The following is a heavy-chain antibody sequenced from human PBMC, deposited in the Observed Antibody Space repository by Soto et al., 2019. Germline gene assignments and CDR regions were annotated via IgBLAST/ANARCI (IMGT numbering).Heavy chain of an antibody. V-gene: IGHV4-39*01. Sequence: QLQLQDSGPGLVKPSETLSLTCTVSGGSISTRHYFWGWIRQPPGKGLEWNASIYYDGGTQYNPSLKGRGTISIDTPKNQVFMKLSSVTAADTAVYYCAWSHWICGGFNIWGQGTTVTVSS. CDR1: GGSISTRHYF. CDR2: IYYDGGT. D-gene: IGHD2-2*03. CDR3: AWSHWICGGFNI. J-gene: IGHJ3*02.